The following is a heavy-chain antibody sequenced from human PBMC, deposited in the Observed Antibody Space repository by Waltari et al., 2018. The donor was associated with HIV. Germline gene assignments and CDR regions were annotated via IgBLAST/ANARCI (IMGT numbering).Heavy chain of an antibody. J-gene: IGHJ4*02. CDR1: GFTFSSYS. Sequence: EVQLVESGGGLVQPGGSLRLSCAASGFTFSSYSMNWVRQAPGKGLEGGSYITSSGYTIYYADSVEGRFTVSRDNAKNSLFLQMSSLRAEDTAVYYCARTTHWVDYWGQGTLVTVSS. CDR2: ITSSGYTI. V-gene: IGHV3-48*04. D-gene: IGHD1-1*01. CDR3: ARTTHWVDY.